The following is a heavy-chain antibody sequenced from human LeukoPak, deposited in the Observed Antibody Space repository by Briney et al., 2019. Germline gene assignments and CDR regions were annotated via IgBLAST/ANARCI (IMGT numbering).Heavy chain of an antibody. CDR3: ARDGRLSSNWNYPDS. D-gene: IGHD1-20*01. CDR2: IYSGSGT. J-gene: IGHJ4*02. CDR1: GFTVSSNY. V-gene: IGHV3-66*01. Sequence: GGSLRLSCAASGFTVSSNYMTWVRQAPGKGLECISFIYSGSGTYYADSVKGRFTISRDNSKNTLYLQMTSLRPEDTAIYYCARDGRLSSNWNYPDSWGQGTLVIVSS.